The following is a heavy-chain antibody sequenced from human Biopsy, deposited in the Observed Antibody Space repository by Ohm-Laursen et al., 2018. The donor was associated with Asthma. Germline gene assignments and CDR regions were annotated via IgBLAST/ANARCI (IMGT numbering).Heavy chain of an antibody. CDR1: GYNFISFA. J-gene: IGHJ3*01. CDR2: VNTGNGDT. V-gene: IGHV1-3*04. D-gene: IGHD3-9*01. CDR3: ARTYYDFLTGQVKDVFGV. Sequence: GASVKVSCKVSGYNFISFAIHWVRQAPGQRLEWMGWVNTGNGDTKYSQKFQGRVTITRDTSASTAYMELRSLRSEDTATYYCARTYYDFLTGQVKDVFGVWGQGTMVPVSS.